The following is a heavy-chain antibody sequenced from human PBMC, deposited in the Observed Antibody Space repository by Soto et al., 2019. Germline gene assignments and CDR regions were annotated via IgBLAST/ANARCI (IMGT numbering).Heavy chain of an antibody. J-gene: IGHJ4*02. CDR2: IIPILGIA. CDR1: GGTFSSYT. D-gene: IGHD4-17*01. V-gene: IGHV1-69*08. Sequence: QVQLVQSGAEVKKPGSSVKVSCKASGGTFSSYTISWVRQAPGQGLEWMGRIIPILGIANYAQKFQGRDTITADKSTSTAYMELSSLRSEDTAVYYCARDLYGDYAGPFDYWGQGTLVTVSS. CDR3: ARDLYGDYAGPFDY.